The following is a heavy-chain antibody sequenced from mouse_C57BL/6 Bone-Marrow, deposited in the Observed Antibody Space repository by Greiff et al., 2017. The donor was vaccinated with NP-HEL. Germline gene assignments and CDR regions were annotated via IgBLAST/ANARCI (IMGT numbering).Heavy chain of an antibody. V-gene: IGHV10-3*01. Sequence: EADGGLVQPKGSLKLSCAASGFTFNTYAMHWVRQAPGKGLEWVARIRSKSSNYATYYADSVKDRFTISRDDSQSMLYLQMNNLKTEDTAMYYCVREGLLPNLYAMDYWGQGTSVTVSS. D-gene: IGHD2-1*01. CDR3: VREGLLPNLYAMDY. CDR2: IRSKSSNYAT. CDR1: GFTFNTYA. J-gene: IGHJ4*01.